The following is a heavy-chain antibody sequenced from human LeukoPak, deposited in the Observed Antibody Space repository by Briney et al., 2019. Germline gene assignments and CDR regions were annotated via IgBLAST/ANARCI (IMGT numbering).Heavy chain of an antibody. CDR2: INHSGST. V-gene: IGHV4-34*01. Sequence: PSETLSLTCAVYGGSFSGYYWSWIRQPPGKRLEWIGEINHSGSTNYNPSLKSRVTISVDTSKNQFSLKLSSVTAADTAVYYCARVGYCSSTSCYASDYWGQGTLVTVSS. J-gene: IGHJ4*02. D-gene: IGHD2-2*01. CDR1: GGSFSGYY. CDR3: ARVGYCSSTSCYASDY.